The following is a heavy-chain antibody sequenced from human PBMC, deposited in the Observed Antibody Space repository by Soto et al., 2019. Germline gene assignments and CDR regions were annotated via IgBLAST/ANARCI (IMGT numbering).Heavy chain of an antibody. CDR2: ISGSGGST. V-gene: IGHV3-23*01. CDR1: GFTFSSYA. Sequence: GGSLRLSCAASGFTFSSYAMSWVRQAPGKGLEWVSAISGSGGSTYYADSVKGRFTISRDNSKNTLYLQMNSLRAEDTAVYYCAKVTFSPICSSTSCSREFDYWGQGTLVTVSS. CDR3: AKVTFSPICSSTSCSREFDY. D-gene: IGHD2-2*01. J-gene: IGHJ4*02.